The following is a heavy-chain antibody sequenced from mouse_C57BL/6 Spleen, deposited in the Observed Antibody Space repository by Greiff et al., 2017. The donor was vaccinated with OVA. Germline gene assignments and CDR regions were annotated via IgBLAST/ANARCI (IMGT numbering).Heavy chain of an antibody. V-gene: IGHV1-80*01. D-gene: IGHD4-1*01. CDR1: GYAFSSYW. CDR2: IYPGDGDT. J-gene: IGHJ2*01. Sequence: QVQLKESGAELVKPGASVKISCKASGYAFSSYWMNWVKQRPGKGLEWIGQIYPGDGDTNYNGKFKGKATLTADKSSSPAYLQLSSLTSEDSAVYFCARVPLTGPLNFDYWGQGTTLTVSS. CDR3: ARVPLTGPLNFDY.